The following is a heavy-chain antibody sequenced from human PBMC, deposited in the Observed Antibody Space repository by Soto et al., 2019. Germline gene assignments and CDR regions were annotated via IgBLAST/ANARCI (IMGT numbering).Heavy chain of an antibody. V-gene: IGHV4-59*03. Sequence: SETLSLTCTVSGDSFSDYYWNWIRQVPGKGLEWIGFVFHSATTSYNPSLKTRVAISDDTSKKQFSLRLTSVTAADTAIYYCARGHYSSGWHIDYSGHGILVTVYS. CDR3: ARGHYSSGWHIDY. J-gene: IGHJ4*01. D-gene: IGHD6-19*01. CDR2: VFHSATT. CDR1: GDSFSDYY.